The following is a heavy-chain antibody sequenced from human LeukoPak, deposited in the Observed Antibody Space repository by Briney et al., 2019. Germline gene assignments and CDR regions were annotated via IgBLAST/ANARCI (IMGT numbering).Heavy chain of an antibody. CDR3: ARVAPELEARYYYYMDV. CDR1: GGSISNYY. D-gene: IGHD3-16*02. J-gene: IGHJ6*03. CDR2: IYYSGST. Sequence: SETLSLTCTVSGGSISNYYWGWIRQPPGKGLEWIGHIYYSGSTNYNPSLKSRVSISVDTSKNQFSLRLSSVTAADTAVYYCARVAPELEARYYYYMDVWGKGTTVPVSS. V-gene: IGHV4-59*01.